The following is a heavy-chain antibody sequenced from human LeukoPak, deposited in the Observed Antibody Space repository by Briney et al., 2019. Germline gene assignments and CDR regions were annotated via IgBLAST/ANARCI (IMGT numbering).Heavy chain of an antibody. CDR2: IKGKTDGGTT. D-gene: IGHD2-2*01. V-gene: IGHV3-15*01. J-gene: IGHJ4*02. Sequence: GGSLRLSCAASGFTFSNAWMSWVRQAPGKGLEWVGRIKGKTDGGTTDYAAPVKGRFTISRDDSKNTLYLQMNSLRAEDTAVYYCAKAGEYQRLGRYFDYWGQGTLVTVSS. CDR3: AKAGEYQRLGRYFDY. CDR1: GFTFSNAW.